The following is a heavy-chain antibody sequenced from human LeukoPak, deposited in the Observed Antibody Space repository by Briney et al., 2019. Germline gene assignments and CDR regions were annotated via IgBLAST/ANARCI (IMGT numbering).Heavy chain of an antibody. CDR1: GFTFSSYG. J-gene: IGHJ4*02. CDR3: AKDLSIVLAAMDY. Sequence: GGSLRLSCAASGFTFSSYGMHWVRQAPGKGLEWVAVISYDGRNKYYADSVKGRFTISRDDSKNTLYLQMNSLRAEDTAVYYCAKDLSIVLAAMDYWGQGTLVTVSS. V-gene: IGHV3-30*18. CDR2: ISYDGRNK. D-gene: IGHD2-2*01.